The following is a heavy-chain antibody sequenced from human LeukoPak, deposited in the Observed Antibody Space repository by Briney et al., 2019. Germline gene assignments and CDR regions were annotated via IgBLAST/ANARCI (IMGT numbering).Heavy chain of an antibody. Sequence: PGGSLRLSCVGSGFTFSSYAMSRVRQAPGKGLEWVSSIVGSGYTTYYADSVKGRSTISRDNSKNTVYLQMNSLRAEDTAVYYCALLGLNWGQGTLVTVSS. CDR3: ALLGLN. CDR2: IVGSGYTT. D-gene: IGHD2-15*01. J-gene: IGHJ4*02. V-gene: IGHV3-23*01. CDR1: GFTFSSYA.